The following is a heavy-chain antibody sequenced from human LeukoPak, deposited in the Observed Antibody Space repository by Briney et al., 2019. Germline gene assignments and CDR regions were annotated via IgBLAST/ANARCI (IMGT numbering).Heavy chain of an antibody. J-gene: IGHJ2*01. CDR2: IYYSGST. D-gene: IGHD2-15*01. Sequence: PSETLSLTCTVSGGSISSYYWSWIRQPPGKGLEWIGYIYYSGSTNYNPSLKGRVTISVDTSKNQFSLKLSSVTAADTAVYYCARVGIAGVLRFFDLWGRGTLVTVSS. V-gene: IGHV4-59*01. CDR1: GGSISSYY. CDR3: ARVGIAGVLRFFDL.